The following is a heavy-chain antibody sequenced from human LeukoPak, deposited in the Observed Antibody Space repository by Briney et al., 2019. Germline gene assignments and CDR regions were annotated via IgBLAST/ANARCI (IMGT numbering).Heavy chain of an antibody. Sequence: GGSLRLSCAASGFTFSSYAMSWVRQAPGKGLEWVSAISGSGGSTYYADSVKGRFTISRDNSKYTLYLQMNSLRAEDTAVYYCAKDSYILTGYFDYWGQGTLVTVSS. CDR3: AKDSYILTGYFDY. D-gene: IGHD3-9*01. V-gene: IGHV3-23*01. J-gene: IGHJ4*02. CDR2: ISGSGGST. CDR1: GFTFSSYA.